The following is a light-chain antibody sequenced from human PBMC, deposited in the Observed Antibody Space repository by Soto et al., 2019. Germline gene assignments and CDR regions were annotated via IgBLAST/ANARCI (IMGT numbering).Light chain of an antibody. CDR3: QQYNNWPQIT. V-gene: IGKV3-15*01. J-gene: IGKJ5*01. CDR1: QSVTTY. CDR2: GAS. Sequence: EVVFTQSPDTLSLSPGDRATLSCRASQSVTTYLAWYQQKPGQAPRLLIYGASTRATGIPARFSGSGSGTEFTLTISSLQSEDFAVYYCQQYNNWPQITFGQGRRLEIK.